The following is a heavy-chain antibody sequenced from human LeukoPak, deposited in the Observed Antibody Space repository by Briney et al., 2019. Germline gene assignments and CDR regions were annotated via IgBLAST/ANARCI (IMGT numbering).Heavy chain of an antibody. CDR2: IKQDGSEK. Sequence: GGSLRLSCAASGFTFSSYWMSWVRQAPGKGLEWVANIKQDGSEKYYVDSVKGRFTISRDNAKNSLYLQMNSLRAEDTAVYYCARGHRIITGNSYYFDYWGQGTLVTVSS. D-gene: IGHD1-20*01. V-gene: IGHV3-7*01. CDR1: GFTFSSYW. CDR3: ARGHRIITGNSYYFDY. J-gene: IGHJ4*02.